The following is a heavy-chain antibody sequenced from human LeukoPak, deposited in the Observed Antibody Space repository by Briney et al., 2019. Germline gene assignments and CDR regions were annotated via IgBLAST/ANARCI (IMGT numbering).Heavy chain of an antibody. CDR2: IYYSGST. CDR3: ARDSSGFFDY. CDR1: GGSISSYY. J-gene: IGHJ4*02. V-gene: IGHV4-59*01. D-gene: IGHD6-19*01. Sequence: SETLSLTCTVPGGSISSYYWSWIRQPPGKGLEWIGYIYYSGSTNYNPSLKSRVTISVDTSKNQFSLKLSSVTAADTAVYYCARDSSGFFDYWGQGTLVTVSS.